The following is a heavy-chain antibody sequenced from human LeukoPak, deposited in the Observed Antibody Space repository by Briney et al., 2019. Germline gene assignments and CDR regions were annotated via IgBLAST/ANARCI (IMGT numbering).Heavy chain of an antibody. D-gene: IGHD3-22*01. CDR1: GFTFSNYL. V-gene: IGHV3-74*01. CDR2: ISTDGSFT. Sequence: GGSLRLSCAASGFTFSNYLMHWVRQTPGKGLVWISRISTDGSFTNYADSVKGRFSISRDNAKNTLYLQMNSLRVEDTAVYYCARDYYDSSGSNWFDPWGQGTLVTVSS. CDR3: ARDYYDSSGSNWFDP. J-gene: IGHJ5*02.